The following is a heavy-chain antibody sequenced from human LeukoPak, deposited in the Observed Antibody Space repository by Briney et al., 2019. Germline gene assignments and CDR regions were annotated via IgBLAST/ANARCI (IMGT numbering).Heavy chain of an antibody. Sequence: PGGSLRLSCAASGFTVSSNYMSWVRQAPGKGLEWVSVIYSGGSTYHADSVKGRFTISRDNSKNTLYLQMNSLRAEDTAVYYCARDQSEMATIRPYYYGMDVWGQGTTVTVSS. CDR2: IYSGGST. D-gene: IGHD5-24*01. J-gene: IGHJ6*02. V-gene: IGHV3-66*01. CDR1: GFTVSSNY. CDR3: ARDQSEMATIRPYYYGMDV.